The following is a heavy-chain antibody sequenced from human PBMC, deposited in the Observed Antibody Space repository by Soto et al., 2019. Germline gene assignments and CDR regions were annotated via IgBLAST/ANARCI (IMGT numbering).Heavy chain of an antibody. CDR2: ISGSGGRT. CDR1: GFTFSSYA. J-gene: IGHJ6*03. Sequence: GGSLRLSCAASGFTFSSYAMSWVRQAPGKGLEWVSAISGSGGRTYYADSVKGRFTISRDDSKNTLYLQMNSLRAEDTAVYYCAKDQRDSSYYSYYMDVWGKGPTVTVSS. CDR3: AKDQRDSSYYSYYMDV. V-gene: IGHV3-23*01. D-gene: IGHD6-13*01.